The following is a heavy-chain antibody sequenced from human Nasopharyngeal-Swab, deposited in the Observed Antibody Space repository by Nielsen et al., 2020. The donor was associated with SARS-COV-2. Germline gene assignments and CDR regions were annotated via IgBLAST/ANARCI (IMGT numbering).Heavy chain of an antibody. CDR1: GFTFSSYA. J-gene: IGHJ6*02. CDR3: AKAPYLRGLDV. D-gene: IGHD2-21*01. CDR2: ISGSGDTT. Sequence: GASLTLSCAASGFTFSSYAMSWVRQAPGKGLEWVSIISGSGDTTYYADSVNDRFTISRDNSKNTLYLQTNSLRVEDTAVYYCAKAPYLRGLDVWGQGTTVTVSS. V-gene: IGHV3-23*01.